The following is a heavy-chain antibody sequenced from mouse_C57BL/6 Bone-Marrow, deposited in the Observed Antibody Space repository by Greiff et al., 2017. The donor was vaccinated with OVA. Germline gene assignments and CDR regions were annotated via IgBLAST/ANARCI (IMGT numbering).Heavy chain of an antibody. J-gene: IGHJ3*01. CDR1: GFTFSSYA. D-gene: IGHD1-3*01. CDR3: ARGRSTWFAY. V-gene: IGHV5-4*03. CDR2: ISDGGSYT. Sequence: DVMLVESGGGLVKPGGSLKLSCAASGFTFSSYAMSWVRQTPEKRLEWVATISDGGSYTYYPDNVKGRFTISRDNAKNNLYLQMSHLKSEDTAMYYCARGRSTWFAYWGQGTLVTVSA.